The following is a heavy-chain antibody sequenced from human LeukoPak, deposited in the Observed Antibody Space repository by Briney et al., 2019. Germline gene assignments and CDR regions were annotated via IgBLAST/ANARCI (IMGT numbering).Heavy chain of an antibody. CDR2: INTNTGNP. Sequence: ASVKVSCKASGYTFTSYGISWVRQAPGQGLEWMGWINTNTGNPTYAQGFTGRFVFSLDTSVNTAYLQISSLKAEDTAVYYCARGSDYGGNRRGNWFDPWGQGTLVTVSS. V-gene: IGHV7-4-1*02. J-gene: IGHJ5*02. CDR1: GYTFTSYG. D-gene: IGHD4-23*01. CDR3: ARGSDYGGNRRGNWFDP.